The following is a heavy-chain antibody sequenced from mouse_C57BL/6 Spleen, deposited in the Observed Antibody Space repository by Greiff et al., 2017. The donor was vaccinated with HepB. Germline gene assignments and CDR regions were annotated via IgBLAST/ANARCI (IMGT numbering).Heavy chain of an antibody. CDR3: ARPTTVVATRYFDV. V-gene: IGHV1-50*01. CDR2: IDPSDSYT. Sequence: QVQLQQPGAELVKPGASVKLSCKASGYTFTSYWMQWVKQRPGQGLEWIGEIDPSDSYTNYNQKFKGKATLTVATSSSTAYMQLSSITSEDSAVYYCARPTTVVATRYFDVWGTGTTVTVSS. CDR1: GYTFTSYW. D-gene: IGHD1-1*01. J-gene: IGHJ1*03.